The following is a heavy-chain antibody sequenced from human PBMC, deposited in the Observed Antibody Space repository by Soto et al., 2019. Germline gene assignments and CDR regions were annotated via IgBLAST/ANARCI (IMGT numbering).Heavy chain of an antibody. CDR2: INAGSGNT. V-gene: IGHV1-3*01. J-gene: IGHJ5*02. CDR3: ERDRAWGGIDGLFFS. D-gene: IGHD3-22*01. CDR1: GYTFTNCA. Sequence: QVQLVQSGAEVKKPGASVKVSCKASGYTFTNCAIHWVRQAPGQRLEWMGWINAGSGNTRYSQKFQGRVTITRDTSASTAYMELSSLSSEVTAVYYCERDRAWGGIDGLFFSWGQGTLVTVSS.